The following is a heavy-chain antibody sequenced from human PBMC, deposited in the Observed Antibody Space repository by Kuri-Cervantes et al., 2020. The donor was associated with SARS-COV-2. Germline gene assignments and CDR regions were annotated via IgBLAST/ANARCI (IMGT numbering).Heavy chain of an antibody. CDR1: GFTFSDYY. D-gene: IGHD2-2*01. J-gene: IGHJ6*02. V-gene: IGHV3-11*06. CDR2: ISSSSSYT. Sequence: GESLKISCAASGFTFSDYYMSWIRQAPGKGLEWVSYISSSSSYTNYADSVKGRFTISRDNAKNSLYLQMNSLRAEDTAVYYCARRRSGYCSSTSCYENYNYYYGMDVWGQGTTVTVSS. CDR3: ARRRSGYCSSTSCYENYNYYYGMDV.